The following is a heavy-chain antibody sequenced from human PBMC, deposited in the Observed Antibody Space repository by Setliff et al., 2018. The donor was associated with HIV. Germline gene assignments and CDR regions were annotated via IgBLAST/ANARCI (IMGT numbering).Heavy chain of an antibody. D-gene: IGHD3-22*01. CDR2: IYYSGST. J-gene: IGHJ4*02. V-gene: IGHV4-39*01. CDR3: ARQTYYYDNSGYFVVL. CDR1: GGSISSSTYY. Sequence: PSETLSLTCTVSGGSISSSTYYWCWIRQPPGKGLEWIGTIYYSGSTYYHPSLKSRLTISVDTSKNQFSLKLSSVTAADTAVYFCARQTYYYDNSGYFVVLWCQGTLFTAPQ.